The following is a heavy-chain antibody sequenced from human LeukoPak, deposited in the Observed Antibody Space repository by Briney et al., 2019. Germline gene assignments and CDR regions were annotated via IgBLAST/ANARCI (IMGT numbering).Heavy chain of an antibody. J-gene: IGHJ4*02. Sequence: GGSLRLSCAASGFTFSSYGMQWVRQALGKGLEGVAVIRDDGNNKYYADSVKGGFTISRENSKNTLYVQMNRQRDDHTAVYYCAKAPIQYSSLAFFDDWGQGTLVTVSS. CDR1: GFTFSSYG. CDR3: AKAPIQYSSLAFFDD. D-gene: IGHD6-6*01. V-gene: IGHV3-30*02. CDR2: IRDDGNNK.